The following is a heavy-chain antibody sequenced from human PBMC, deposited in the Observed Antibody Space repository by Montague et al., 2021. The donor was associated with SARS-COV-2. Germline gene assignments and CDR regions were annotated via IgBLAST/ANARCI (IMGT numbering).Heavy chain of an antibody. D-gene: IGHD6-13*01. J-gene: IGHJ4*02. CDR1: GGSISSGGYY. V-gene: IGHV4-31*03. CDR3: ARDVGWYSSSWFDY. CDR2: IYYSGST. Sequence: TLSPTCTVSGGSISSGGYYWSWIRQHPGKGLEWIGYIYYSGSTYYXPSLKSRVTISVDTSKNQFSLKLRSVTAADTTVYYCARDVGWYSSSWFDYWGQGTLVTVSS.